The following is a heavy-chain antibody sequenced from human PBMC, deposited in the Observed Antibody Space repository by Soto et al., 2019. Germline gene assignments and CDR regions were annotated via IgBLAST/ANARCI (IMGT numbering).Heavy chain of an antibody. CDR2: INHSGST. V-gene: IGHV4-34*01. Sequence: PSETLSLTCAVYGGSFSGYYWSWVRQPPGKGLEWIGEINHSGSTNYNPSLKSRVTISVDTSKNQFSLKLSSVTAADTAVYYCARGLKLRYYDSSGYHGDYWGQGTLVTV. J-gene: IGHJ4*02. CDR3: ARGLKLRYYDSSGYHGDY. D-gene: IGHD3-22*01. CDR1: GGSFSGYY.